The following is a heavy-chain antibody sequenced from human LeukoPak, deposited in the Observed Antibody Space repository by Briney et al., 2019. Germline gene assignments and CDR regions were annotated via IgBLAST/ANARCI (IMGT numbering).Heavy chain of an antibody. J-gene: IGHJ4*02. Sequence: PGGSLRLSCAASGFTFDDYAMHWVRQGPGKGLEWVSLINWDGGITYYADSVKGRFTIPRDNSKNSLYLQITGLRAEDTALYYCASGSPASTYYFDYWGQGTLVTVSS. CDR1: GFTFDDYA. D-gene: IGHD1-26*01. CDR3: ASGSPASTYYFDY. CDR2: INWDGGIT. V-gene: IGHV3-43D*03.